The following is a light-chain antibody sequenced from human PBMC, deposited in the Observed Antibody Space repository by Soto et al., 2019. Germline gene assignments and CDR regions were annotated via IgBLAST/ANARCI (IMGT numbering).Light chain of an antibody. J-gene: IGKJ1*01. V-gene: IGKV3-15*01. CDR3: QQDNKWPT. CDR1: QSIATN. Sequence: PGERATLSCTASQSIATNVAWYQQRPGQPPTLLVYGASTRATGIPARFSGSGSGTEFTLTISGLLSEDFAVYYCQQDNKWPTVGQGNKVEI. CDR2: GAS.